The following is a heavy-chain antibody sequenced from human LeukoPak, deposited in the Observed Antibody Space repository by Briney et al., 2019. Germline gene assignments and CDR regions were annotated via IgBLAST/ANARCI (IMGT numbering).Heavy chain of an antibody. Sequence: PSETLSLTCAVYGGSFSGYYWSWIRQPPGKGLEWIGEINHSGSTNYNPSLKSRATISVDTSKNQFSLKLSSVTAADTAVYYCARTMAVGDWFDPWGQGTLVTVSS. CDR3: ARTMAVGDWFDP. D-gene: IGHD6-19*01. CDR2: INHSGST. CDR1: GGSFSGYY. V-gene: IGHV4-34*01. J-gene: IGHJ5*02.